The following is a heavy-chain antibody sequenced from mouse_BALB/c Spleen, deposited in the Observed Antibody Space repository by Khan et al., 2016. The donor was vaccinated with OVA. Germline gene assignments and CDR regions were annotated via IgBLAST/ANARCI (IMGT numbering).Heavy chain of an antibody. Sequence: EVQRQESGPGLVKPSQSLSLTCTVTGYSITSDYAWNWIRQSPGNKLQWMGYTSYSGNTSYNPSLKSRISITRDTSKNQFLLQLSSVTTEDTATYFCARKGRRGGFCYVDVWGAGTTVTVSS. D-gene: IGHD2-14*01. CDR1: GYSITSDYA. J-gene: IGHJ1*01. V-gene: IGHV3-2*02. CDR2: TSYSGNT. CDR3: ARKGRRGGFCYVDV.